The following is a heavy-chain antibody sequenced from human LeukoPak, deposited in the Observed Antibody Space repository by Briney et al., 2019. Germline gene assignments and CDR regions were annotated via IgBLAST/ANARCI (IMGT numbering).Heavy chain of an antibody. J-gene: IGHJ3*02. V-gene: IGHV4-31*03. CDR2: IYYSGST. Sequence: SETLSLTCTVSGGSISSGGYYWSWIRQHPGKGLEWIGYIYYSGSTYYNPSLKSRVTISVDTSKNQFSLKLSSVTAADTAVYYCARHYYYDSSGYRSDALDIWGQGTMVTVSS. CDR1: GGSISSGGYY. D-gene: IGHD3-22*01. CDR3: ARHYYYDSSGYRSDALDI.